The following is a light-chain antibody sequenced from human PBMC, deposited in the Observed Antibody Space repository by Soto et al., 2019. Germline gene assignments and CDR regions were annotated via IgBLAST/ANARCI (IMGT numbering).Light chain of an antibody. J-gene: IGKJ4*01. Sequence: ETVMTQSPATLSVSPGERATLSCRASQSVSSNLAWYQQKPGRAPRLLIYDASTRATGIPARLSGSGSGSEVTLTINCPQSEDFAGYGYQQCEYRSALTCGGAPNVETK. CDR3: QQCEYRSALT. CDR2: DAS. V-gene: IGKV3-15*01. CDR1: QSVSSN.